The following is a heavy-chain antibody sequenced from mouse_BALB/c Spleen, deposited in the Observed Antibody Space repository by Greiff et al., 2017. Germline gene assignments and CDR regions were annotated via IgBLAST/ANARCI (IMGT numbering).Heavy chain of an antibody. J-gene: IGHJ3*01. CDR3: ARHERRGAWFAY. CDR1: GFAFSSYD. CDR2: ISSGGGST. Sequence: EVQVVESGGGLVKPGGSLKLSCAASGFAFSSYDMSWVRQTPEKRLEWVAYISSGGGSTYYPDTVKGRFTISRDNAKNTLYLQMSSLKSEDTAMYYCARHERRGAWFAYWGQGTLVTVSA. V-gene: IGHV5-12-1*01.